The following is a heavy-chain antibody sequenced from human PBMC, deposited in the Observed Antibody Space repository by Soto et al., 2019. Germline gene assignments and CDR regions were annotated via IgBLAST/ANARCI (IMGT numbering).Heavy chain of an antibody. D-gene: IGHD6-13*01. J-gene: IGHJ5*02. CDR3: AKHLGDSDSRSFRWLDP. Sequence: PGGSLRLSCAASGFSFSSYAMSWVRQAPGKGLEWVSSIGGIGDYTSYADSVKGRFSISRDNSKNTLYLQMNSLRGEDTAVYYCAKHLGDSDSRSFRWLDPWGQGTLVTVSS. V-gene: IGHV3-23*01. CDR2: IGGIGDYT. CDR1: GFSFSSYA.